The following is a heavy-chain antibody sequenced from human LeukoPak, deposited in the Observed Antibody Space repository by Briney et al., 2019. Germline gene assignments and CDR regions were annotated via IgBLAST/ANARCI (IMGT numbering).Heavy chain of an antibody. J-gene: IGHJ5*02. D-gene: IGHD2-21*01. CDR1: GVAISSSSYY. V-gene: IGHV4-61*01. Sequence: SETLCLTCTVSGVAISSSSYYWSWIRQPPGKGLEWIGYIYYSGNTNYNPSLTSRVTISVDTSNNQFSLKLSSVTAADTAVYYCARHDHTDLWYCYFDPWGQGALVTVSS. CDR3: ARHDHTDLWYCYFDP. CDR2: IYYSGNT.